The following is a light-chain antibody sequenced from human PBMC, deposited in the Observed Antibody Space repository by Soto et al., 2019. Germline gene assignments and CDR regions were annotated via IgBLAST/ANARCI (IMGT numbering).Light chain of an antibody. V-gene: IGKV1-5*01. CDR3: QQYNSYST. J-gene: IGKJ3*01. CDR2: DAS. Sequence: DIQMTQSPSTLSASVGDRVTITCRASQSISSWLAWYQQKPGKAPKLLIYDASSLESGVPSRFSGSGSGTEFTLTISIQHPDYFATYYCQQYNSYSTFGPGTKVDIK. CDR1: QSISSW.